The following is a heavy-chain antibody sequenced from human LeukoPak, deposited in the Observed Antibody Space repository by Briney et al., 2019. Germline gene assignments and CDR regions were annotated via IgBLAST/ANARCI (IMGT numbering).Heavy chain of an antibody. V-gene: IGHV4-39*07. CDR3: ARGDIFWSGYYYYYYMDV. J-gene: IGHJ6*03. D-gene: IGHD3-3*01. CDR2: IYYSGST. CDR1: GGSISSSSYY. Sequence: PSETLSLTCTVSGGSISSSSYYWGWIRQPPGKGLEWIGSIYYSGSTNYNPSLKSRVTISVDTSKNQFSLKLSSVTAADTAVYYCARGDIFWSGYYYYYYMDVWGKGTTVTVSS.